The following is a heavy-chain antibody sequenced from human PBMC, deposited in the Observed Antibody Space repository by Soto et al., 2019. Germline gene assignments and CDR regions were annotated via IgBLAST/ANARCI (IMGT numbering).Heavy chain of an antibody. CDR3: ARDSYPLAYFFDY. J-gene: IGHJ4*02. CDR1: GYTFINHG. V-gene: IGHV1-18*04. Sequence: QVQLVQSGGEVKKHGASVTVSCTSSGYTFINHGISWVRQAPGQGLEWMGWISGHNGKTNYAQKFQCRVTMTTDTSTSTAFMELRSLRSDDTAVYYCARDSYPLAYFFDYWGQGTLVSVSS. CDR2: ISGHNGKT.